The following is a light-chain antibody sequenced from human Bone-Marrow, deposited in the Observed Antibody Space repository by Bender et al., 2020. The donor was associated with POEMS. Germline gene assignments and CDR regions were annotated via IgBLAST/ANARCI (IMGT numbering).Light chain of an antibody. CDR3: SSYTSFSTWV. J-gene: IGLJ3*02. CDR2: EVS. CDR1: SSDVGNYNY. Sequence: QSALTQPASVSGSPGQSITISCTGTSSDVGNYNYVSWYQHHPGKAPKLMIYEVSNRPSGVSNRFSGSKSGNTASLTISGLQAEDEADYYCSSYTSFSTWVFGGGTKLTVL. V-gene: IGLV2-14*01.